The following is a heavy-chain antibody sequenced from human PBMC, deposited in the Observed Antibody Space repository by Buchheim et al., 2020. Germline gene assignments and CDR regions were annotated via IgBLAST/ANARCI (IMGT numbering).Heavy chain of an antibody. D-gene: IGHD6-13*01. CDR1: GGSISSYY. Sequence: QVQLQESGPGLVKPSETLSLTCTVSGGSISSYYWSWIRQPPGKGLEWIGYIYYSGSTYYNPSLKSRVTISVDTSKNQFSLKLSSVTAADTAVYYCAREDLQQLFYFDYWGQGTL. J-gene: IGHJ4*02. CDR2: IYYSGST. CDR3: AREDLQQLFYFDY. V-gene: IGHV4-59*12.